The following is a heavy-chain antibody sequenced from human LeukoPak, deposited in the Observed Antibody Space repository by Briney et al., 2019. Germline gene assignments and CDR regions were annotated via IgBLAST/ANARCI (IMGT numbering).Heavy chain of an antibody. V-gene: IGHV4-59*01. J-gene: IGHJ4*02. Sequence: SETLSLTCTVSGGSISSYYWSWIRQPPGKGLEWIGYIYYSGSTNYNPSLKSRVTISVDTSKNQFSLKLSSVTAADTAVYYCARLSGVAVAGSGFDYWGQGTLVTVSS. CDR1: GGSISSYY. CDR2: IYYSGST. CDR3: ARLSGVAVAGSGFDY. D-gene: IGHD6-19*01.